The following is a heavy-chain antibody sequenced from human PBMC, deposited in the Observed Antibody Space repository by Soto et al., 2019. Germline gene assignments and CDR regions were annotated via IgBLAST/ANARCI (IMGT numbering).Heavy chain of an antibody. D-gene: IGHD6-13*01. V-gene: IGHV1-2*02. J-gene: IGHJ5*02. CDR2: INPNSGGT. CDR3: ARGEVAAAGTFWFDP. Sequence: ASVKVSCKASGYTFTGYYMHWVRQAPGQGLEWMGWINPNSGGTNYAQKFQGRVTMTRDTSISTAYMELSRLRSDDTAVYYCARGEVAAAGTFWFDPLGQGTLVTVSS. CDR1: GYTFTGYY.